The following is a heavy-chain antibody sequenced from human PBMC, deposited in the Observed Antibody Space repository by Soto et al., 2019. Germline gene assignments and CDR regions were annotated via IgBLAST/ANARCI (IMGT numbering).Heavy chain of an antibody. CDR1: GGSISSYY. CDR3: ASMTQQWLEADAFDI. Sequence: QVQLQESGPGLVKPSETLSLTCTVSGGSISSYYWSWIRQPPGKGLEWIGYIYYSGSTNYNPSLKSRVTISVDTSKNQFSLKLSSVTAADTAVYYCASMTQQWLEADAFDIWGQGTMVTVSS. V-gene: IGHV4-59*08. D-gene: IGHD6-19*01. CDR2: IYYSGST. J-gene: IGHJ3*02.